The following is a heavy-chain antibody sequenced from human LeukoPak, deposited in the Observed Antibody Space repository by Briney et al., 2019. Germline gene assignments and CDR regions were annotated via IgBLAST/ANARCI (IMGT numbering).Heavy chain of an antibody. Sequence: GRSLRLSCAASGFTFSNYPMHWVRQTPGKGLEWGAVISNDGGNKYYADSVKGRFTISRDNSKNTLFLQMNSLRAEDTAVYYCARVLNYYDSIGYYFSYWGQGTLVTVSS. J-gene: IGHJ4*02. CDR3: ARVLNYYDSIGYYFSY. D-gene: IGHD3-22*01. CDR2: ISNDGGNK. V-gene: IGHV3-30-3*01. CDR1: GFTFSNYP.